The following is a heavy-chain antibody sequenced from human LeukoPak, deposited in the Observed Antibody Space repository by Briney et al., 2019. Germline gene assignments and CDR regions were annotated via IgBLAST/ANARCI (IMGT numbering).Heavy chain of an antibody. CDR3: ARGSGFQLFDY. Sequence: SETLSLTCTVSGGSVSSGSYYWSWIRQPPGKGLEWIGYIYYSGSTNYNPSLKSRVTISVDTSKNQFSLKLSSVTAADTAVYYCARGSGFQLFDYWGQGTLVTVSS. D-gene: IGHD1-1*01. J-gene: IGHJ4*02. CDR2: IYYSGST. V-gene: IGHV4-61*01. CDR1: GGSVSSGSYY.